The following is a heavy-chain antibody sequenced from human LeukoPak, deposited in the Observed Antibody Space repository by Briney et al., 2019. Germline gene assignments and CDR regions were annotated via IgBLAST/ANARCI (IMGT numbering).Heavy chain of an antibody. V-gene: IGHV1-46*01. D-gene: IGHD5-18*01. CDR2: INPSGGST. J-gene: IGHJ4*02. CDR1: GYTFTSYY. Sequence: ASVKVSCKASGYTFTSYYMHWVRQAPGQGLEWMGIINPSGGSTSYAQKFQGRVTMTRDMSTSTVYMELSSLRSEDTAVYYCARAPPSLYSYDYVGFDYWGQGTLVTVSS. CDR3: ARAPPSLYSYDYVGFDY.